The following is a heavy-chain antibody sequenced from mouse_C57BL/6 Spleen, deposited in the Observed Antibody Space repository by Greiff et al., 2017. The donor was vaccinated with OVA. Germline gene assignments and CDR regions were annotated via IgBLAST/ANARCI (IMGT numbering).Heavy chain of an antibody. CDR1: GFTFSSYA. Sequence: EVMLVESGEGLVKPGGSLKLSCAASGFTFSSYAMSWVRQTPEKRLEWVAYISSGGDYIYYADTVEGRFTISRDNARNTLYLQMSSLKSEDTAMYYCTRDQDGIYAMDYWGQGTSVTVSS. V-gene: IGHV5-9-1*02. CDR3: TRDQDGIYAMDY. CDR2: ISSGGDYI. D-gene: IGHD1-2*01. J-gene: IGHJ4*01.